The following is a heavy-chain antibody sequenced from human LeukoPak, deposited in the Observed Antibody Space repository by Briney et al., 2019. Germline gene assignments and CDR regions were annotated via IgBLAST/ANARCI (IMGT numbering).Heavy chain of an antibody. CDR1: GYTFTSYY. CDR2: VSTYSGNT. CDR3: ARDLGYCSFGFGLGSCNRKWFDP. V-gene: IGHV1-18*01. D-gene: IGHD2-15*01. Sequence: GASVKVSCKASGYTFTSYYIHWVRQAQGQGLEWMGWVSTYSGNTNYAQKFQGRVSMTTETSTDTVYMELKSLRSDDTATYYCARDLGYCSFGFGLGSCNRKWFDPWGQGTLVSVSS. J-gene: IGHJ5*02.